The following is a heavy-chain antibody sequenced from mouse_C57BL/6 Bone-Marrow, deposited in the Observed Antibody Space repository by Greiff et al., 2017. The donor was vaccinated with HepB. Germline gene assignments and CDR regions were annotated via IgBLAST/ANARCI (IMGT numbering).Heavy chain of an antibody. D-gene: IGHD2-4*01. CDR3: ARQGLRRYFDY. V-gene: IGHV5-6*01. Sequence: DVQLQESGGDLVKPGGSLKLSCAASGFTFSSYGMSWVRQTPDKRLEWVATISSGGSYTYYPDSVKGRFTISRDNAKNTLYLQMSSLKSEDTAMYYCARQGLRRYFDYWGQGTTLTVSS. CDR2: ISSGGSYT. J-gene: IGHJ2*01. CDR1: GFTFSSYG.